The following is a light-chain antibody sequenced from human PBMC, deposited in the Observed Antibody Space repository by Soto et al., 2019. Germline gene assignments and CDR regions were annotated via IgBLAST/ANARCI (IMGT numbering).Light chain of an antibody. J-gene: IGKJ4*01. V-gene: IGKV1-17*03. CDR3: LQHTSSPLT. CDR2: AAS. Sequence: DIQMTQSPSAMSASVGDRVTITCRASQDINNYLVWFQQKPGTVPKRLIYAASSLQIGVPSRFSGSRSGTELTLPISGLQHEDFAPYYCLQHTSSPLTFGGPTPVAIK. CDR1: QDINNY.